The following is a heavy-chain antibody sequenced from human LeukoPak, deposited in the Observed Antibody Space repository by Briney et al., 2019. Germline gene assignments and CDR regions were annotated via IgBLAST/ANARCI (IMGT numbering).Heavy chain of an antibody. CDR3: AKSSEQTMIVVPTPIWFDP. CDR1: GFTFSSYA. J-gene: IGHJ5*02. D-gene: IGHD3-22*01. Sequence: GGSLRLSCAASGFTFSSYAMSWVRQAPGKGLEWVSAISGSGGSTYYADSVKGRFTISRDNSKNTLYLQMNSLRAEDTAVYYCAKSSEQTMIVVPTPIWFDPWGQGTLVTVSS. V-gene: IGHV3-23*01. CDR2: ISGSGGST.